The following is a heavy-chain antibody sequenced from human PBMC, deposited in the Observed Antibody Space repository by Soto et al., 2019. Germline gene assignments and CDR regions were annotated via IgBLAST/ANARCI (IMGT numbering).Heavy chain of an antibody. CDR3: AADPWVDYVGYYGMGV. CDR2: IVVGSGNT. CDR1: GFTFTSSA. Sequence: GASVKVSCKASGFTFTSSAVQWVRQARGQRLEWIGWIVVGSGNTNYAQKFQERVTITRDMSTSTAYMELSSLRSEDTAVYYCAADPWVDYVGYYGMGVWGQGTTVTVSS. V-gene: IGHV1-58*01. J-gene: IGHJ6*02. D-gene: IGHD4-17*01.